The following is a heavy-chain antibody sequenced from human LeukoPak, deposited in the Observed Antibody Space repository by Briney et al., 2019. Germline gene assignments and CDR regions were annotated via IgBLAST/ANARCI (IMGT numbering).Heavy chain of an antibody. CDR2: ISDSGGRA. V-gene: IGHV3-23*01. D-gene: IGHD3-22*01. CDR1: GITLSNYG. J-gene: IGHJ4*02. Sequence: GSLSLSCAVSGITLSNYGMSWVRQAPGKGREWVAGISDSGGRAKYADSVNGRFTISRDNPKNTLYLQMNSLRAEDTAVYFCAKRGVVIRVILVGFHKEAYYFDSWGQGALVTVSS. CDR3: AKRGVVIRVILVGFHKEAYYFDS.